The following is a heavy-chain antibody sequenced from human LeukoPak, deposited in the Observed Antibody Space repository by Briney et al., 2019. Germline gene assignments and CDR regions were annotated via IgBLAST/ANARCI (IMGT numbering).Heavy chain of an antibody. V-gene: IGHV3-21*01. CDR1: GFTFSSYS. CDR3: ARDVNWNYCDY. J-gene: IGHJ4*01. D-gene: IGHD1-20*01. Sequence: GGSPRLSCAASGFTFSSYSMNWVRQAPGKGLEWVSFISTSSSYIYYADSVKGRFTISRDNAKNSLYLQMNSLRAEDTAVYYCARDVNWNYCDYWGHGTLVTVSS. CDR2: ISTSSSYI.